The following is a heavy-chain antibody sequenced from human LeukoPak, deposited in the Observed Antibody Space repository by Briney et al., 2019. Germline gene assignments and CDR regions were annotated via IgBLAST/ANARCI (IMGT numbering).Heavy chain of an antibody. CDR1: GSSIGTYS. CDR2: IYTTGST. Sequence: SETLSLTCTVSGSSIGTYSWSWIRQPPGKGLEWIGYIYTTGSTHYNPSLKSRVTMSLDTSKNQFSLWLSSVTAADTAVFYCARHRAEMATITGDTFDMWGRGTMVTVSS. J-gene: IGHJ3*02. D-gene: IGHD5-24*01. V-gene: IGHV4-4*09. CDR3: ARHRAEMATITGDTFDM.